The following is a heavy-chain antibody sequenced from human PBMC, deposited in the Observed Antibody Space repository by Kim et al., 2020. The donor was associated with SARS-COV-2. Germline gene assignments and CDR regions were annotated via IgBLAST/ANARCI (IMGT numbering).Heavy chain of an antibody. CDR3: ARGSGWAFDY. CDR2: T. Sequence: TKYSQKFRGRVTITRDTTASTAYMELSSLKSEDTAVYYCARGSGWAFDYWGQGTLVTVAS. D-gene: IGHD6-19*01. J-gene: IGHJ4*02. V-gene: IGHV1-3*01.